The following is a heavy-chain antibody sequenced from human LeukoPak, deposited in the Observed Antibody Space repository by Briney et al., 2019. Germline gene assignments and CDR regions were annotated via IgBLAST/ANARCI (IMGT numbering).Heavy chain of an antibody. CDR1: GFTFSSYN. J-gene: IGHJ3*02. Sequence: GGSLRLSCAASGFTFSSYNMTWVRQAPGKGLEWVSSIRSSSSYIYYADSMKGRFTISRDNAKNSLFLQMNSLRAEDTAVYYCARLGATNDVFDIWGQGTMVTVSS. CDR3: ARLGATNDVFDI. CDR2: IRSSSSYI. V-gene: IGHV3-21*01. D-gene: IGHD1-26*01.